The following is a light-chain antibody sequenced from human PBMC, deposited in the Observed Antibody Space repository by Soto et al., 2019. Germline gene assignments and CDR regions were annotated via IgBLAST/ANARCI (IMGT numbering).Light chain of an antibody. Sequence: EIVMTQSPVTLSVSPGETANLSCRASQTVTSDLAWYQQKPGRSPRLLLSGASTRATGIPARFSGRGAGAEFTLTISSLQSEDFAVYYCQQYRSWPRTFGQGTKVDIK. CDR2: GAS. J-gene: IGKJ1*01. V-gene: IGKV3-15*01. CDR3: QQYRSWPRT. CDR1: QTVTSD.